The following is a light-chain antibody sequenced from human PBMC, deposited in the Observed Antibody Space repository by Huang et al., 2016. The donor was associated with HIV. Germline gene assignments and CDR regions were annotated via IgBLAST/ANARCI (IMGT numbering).Light chain of an antibody. Sequence: IVLTQSPGTLSLSPGARATLSCRASQSISSSFLAWFQQKPAQPPRLLNYSASSRAAGIPDRFGGSGSGTDFTLTINRLEPEDSAVYYCHQYGSSPPNTFGQGTKLEIK. CDR1: QSISSSF. CDR3: HQYGSSPPNT. V-gene: IGKV3-20*01. CDR2: SAS. J-gene: IGKJ2*01.